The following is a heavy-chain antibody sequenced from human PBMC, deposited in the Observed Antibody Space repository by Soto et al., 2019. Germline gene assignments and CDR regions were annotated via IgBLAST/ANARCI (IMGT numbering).Heavy chain of an antibody. J-gene: IGHJ3*02. Sequence: GGSLRLSCAASGFTFSSYEMNWVRQAPGKGLEWVSYISSSGSTIYYADSVKGRFTISRDNAKNSLYLQMNSLRAEDTAVYFCSRDGVEQLVRAFDIWGQGTMVTVSS. V-gene: IGHV3-48*03. CDR2: ISSSGSTI. D-gene: IGHD6-6*01. CDR1: GFTFSSYE. CDR3: SRDGVEQLVRAFDI.